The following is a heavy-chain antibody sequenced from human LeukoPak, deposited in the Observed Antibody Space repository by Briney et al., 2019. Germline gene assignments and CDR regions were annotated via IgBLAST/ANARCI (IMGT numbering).Heavy chain of an antibody. Sequence: ASVKVSCKTSGYTFMKYGIIWVRQAPGQGPEWTGWISAYNGNAKYAQNVQGRLTLTIDTSTTTVYMDLRSLRSDDTAVYYCARDGYDILTGYKLDHWGQGTLVTVSS. D-gene: IGHD3-9*01. V-gene: IGHV1-18*01. CDR2: ISAYNGNA. J-gene: IGHJ4*02. CDR3: ARDGYDILTGYKLDH. CDR1: GYTFMKYG.